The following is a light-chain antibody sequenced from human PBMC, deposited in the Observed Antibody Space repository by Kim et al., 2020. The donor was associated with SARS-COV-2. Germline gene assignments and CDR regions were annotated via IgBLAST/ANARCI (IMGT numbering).Light chain of an antibody. CDR2: EVS. Sequence: QSALTQPASVFGSPGQSITISCTGTSTDVGDYSLVSWYQQHPDKAPQLIIYEVSKRPSGVSNRFSGSKSGNTASLTISGLQAEDEADYYCKSYTSDITYVFGTGTKVTVL. V-gene: IGLV2-14*02. CDR3: KSYTSDITYV. J-gene: IGLJ1*01. CDR1: STDVGDYSL.